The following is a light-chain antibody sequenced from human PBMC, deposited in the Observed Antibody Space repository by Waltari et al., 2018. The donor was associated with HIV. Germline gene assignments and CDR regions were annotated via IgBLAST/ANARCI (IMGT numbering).Light chain of an antibody. Sequence: EVVLTPSPATLSLSPGGRATLPCRPSQSISRFLAWYQQKPGQAPRLLIYDAANRATGILGRFSGSGCGTEFTLTINSLEPEDFAVYYCQQRSYGTPLTFGGGTKVEIK. CDR3: QQRSYGTPLT. CDR1: QSISRF. J-gene: IGKJ4*01. V-gene: IGKV3-11*01. CDR2: DAA.